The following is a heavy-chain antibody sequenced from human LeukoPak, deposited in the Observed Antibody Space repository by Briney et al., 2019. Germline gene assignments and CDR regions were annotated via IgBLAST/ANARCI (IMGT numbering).Heavy chain of an antibody. J-gene: IGHJ4*02. Sequence: SETLSLTCTVSGGSISSYYWSWIRQPPGKGLEWIGYIYYSGSTNYNPSLKSRVTISVDTSKNQFSLKLSSVTAADTAVYYCARASGGDKFYLPDYWGQGTLVTVSS. CDR1: GGSISSYY. D-gene: IGHD4-17*01. V-gene: IGHV4-59*01. CDR3: ARASGGDKFYLPDY. CDR2: IYYSGST.